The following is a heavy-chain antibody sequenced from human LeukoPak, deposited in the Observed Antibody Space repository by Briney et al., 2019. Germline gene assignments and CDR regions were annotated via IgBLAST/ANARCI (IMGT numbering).Heavy chain of an antibody. V-gene: IGHV3-48*03. D-gene: IGHD2-15*01. CDR2: IDSISTTI. CDR3: ARGAPLVVVTTGAFDI. Sequence: GGSLRLSLAAAGFTFISYERNWFGQAPGKGLHWISYIDSISTTIYSADSVRGRFTISRDNAKNLLYLQMNSLRVEDTAIYYCARGAPLVVVTTGAFDIWGQGTMVTVSS. CDR1: GFTFISYE. J-gene: IGHJ3*02.